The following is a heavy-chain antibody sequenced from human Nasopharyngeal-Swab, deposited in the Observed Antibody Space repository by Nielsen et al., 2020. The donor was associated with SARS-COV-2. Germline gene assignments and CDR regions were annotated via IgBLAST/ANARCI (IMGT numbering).Heavy chain of an antibody. J-gene: IGHJ6*04. Sequence: GESLKISCAASGFTFSSYAMHWVRQAPGKGLEWVAVISYDGSNKYYADSVKGRFTISRDNSKNTLYLQMNSLRAEDTAVYYWARDLEDVWGKGTTVTVSS. CDR3: ARDLEDV. V-gene: IGHV3-30-3*01. CDR1: GFTFSSYA. CDR2: ISYDGSNK.